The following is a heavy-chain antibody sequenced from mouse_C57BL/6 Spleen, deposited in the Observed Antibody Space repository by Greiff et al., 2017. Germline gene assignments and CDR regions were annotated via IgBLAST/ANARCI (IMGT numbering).Heavy chain of an antibody. CDR1: GFSLTSYG. V-gene: IGHV2-5*01. CDR2: IWRGGST. J-gene: IGHJ4*01. CDR3: ARDWPGKYSMDY. D-gene: IGHD4-1*01. Sequence: VKLVESGPGLVQPSPSLSMTCTVSGFSLTSYGVHWVRQSPGKGLEWLGVIWRGGSTDYNAAFMSRLCITKDNSKSQVFFKMNSLQSDDTAIYYCARDWPGKYSMDYWGQGTLDTVS.